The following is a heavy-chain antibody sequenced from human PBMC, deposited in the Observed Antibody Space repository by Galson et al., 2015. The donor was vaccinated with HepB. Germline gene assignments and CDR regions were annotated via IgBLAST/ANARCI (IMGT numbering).Heavy chain of an antibody. V-gene: IGHV5-10-1*01. J-gene: IGHJ4*02. CDR2: IDPSDSYT. Sequence: QSGAEVKKPGESLRISCKGSGYSFTSYWISWVRQMPGKGLEWMGRIDPSDSYTNYSPSFQGHVTISADKSISTAYLQWSSLKASDTAMYYCARQDYGSGSYSTPGDYWGQGTLVTVSS. D-gene: IGHD3-10*01. CDR3: ARQDYGSGSYSTPGDY. CDR1: GYSFTSYW.